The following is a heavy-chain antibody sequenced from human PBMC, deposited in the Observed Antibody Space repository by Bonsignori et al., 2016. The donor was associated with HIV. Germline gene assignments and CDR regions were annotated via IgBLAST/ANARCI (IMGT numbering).Heavy chain of an antibody. CDR1: GFTFSDHW. J-gene: IGHJ4*02. CDR2: IKQDVNEK. D-gene: IGHD5-24*01. Sequence: EVQLVDSGGGLVQPGGSLRLSCAASGFTFSDHWMAWVRQVPGQGLEWVATIKQDVNEKYYRDSVKGRFIISRDNAKNSLYLQMNSLRVEDTAVYYCARRDGDFWGQGTLVTVSS. CDR3: ARRDGDF. V-gene: IGHV3-7*01.